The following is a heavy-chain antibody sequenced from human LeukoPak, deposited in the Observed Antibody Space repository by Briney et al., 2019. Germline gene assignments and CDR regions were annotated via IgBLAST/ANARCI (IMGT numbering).Heavy chain of an antibody. Sequence: PSETLSLTCTVSGGSISSYYWSWLRQPPGKGLEWIGYIYYSGSTNYNPSLKSRVTISVDTSKNQFSLKLSSVTAADTAVYYCARVGGYDDAFDIWGQGTMVTVSS. CDR2: IYYSGST. D-gene: IGHD2-8*02. CDR1: GGSISSYY. V-gene: IGHV4-59*01. J-gene: IGHJ3*02. CDR3: ARVGGYDDAFDI.